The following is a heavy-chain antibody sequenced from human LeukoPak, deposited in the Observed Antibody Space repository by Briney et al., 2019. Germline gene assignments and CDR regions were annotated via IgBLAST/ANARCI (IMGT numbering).Heavy chain of an antibody. D-gene: IGHD4-17*01. CDR3: AREGATVTSGWFDP. CDR2: IYYSGST. V-gene: IGHV4-30-4*01. Sequence: SETLSLTYTVSGGSISSGDYYWSWIRQPPGKGLEWIGYIYYSGSTYYNPSLKSRVTISVDTSKNQFSLKLSSVAAADTAVYYCAREGATVTSGWFDPWGQGTLVTVSS. CDR1: GGSISSGDYY. J-gene: IGHJ5*02.